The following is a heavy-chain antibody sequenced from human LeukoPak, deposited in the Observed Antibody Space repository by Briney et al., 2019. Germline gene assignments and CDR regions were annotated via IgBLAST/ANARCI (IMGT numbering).Heavy chain of an antibody. Sequence: ASVKVSCKASGGTFSSYAISWVRQAPGQGLEWMGWISGYNGNTNYAQKVQGRVTMTTDTSTSTAYMELRSLRSDDTAVYYCARGETYSSGPVGWFDPWGQGTLVTVSS. V-gene: IGHV1-18*01. J-gene: IGHJ5*02. CDR3: ARGETYSSGPVGWFDP. CDR1: GGTFSSYA. D-gene: IGHD6-19*01. CDR2: ISGYNGNT.